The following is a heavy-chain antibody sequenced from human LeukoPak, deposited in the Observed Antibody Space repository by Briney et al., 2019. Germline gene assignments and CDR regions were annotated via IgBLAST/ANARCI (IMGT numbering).Heavy chain of an antibody. Sequence: GGSLRLSCAASVFTFSSYSMNWVRQAPGKGLEWVSYISSSSTIYYADSVKGRFTISRDNAKNSLYLQVNSLRAEDTAVYYCARDQASPGYCSGGSCADAFDIWGQGTMVTVSS. V-gene: IGHV3-48*04. J-gene: IGHJ3*02. CDR3: ARDQASPGYCSGGSCADAFDI. CDR2: ISSSSTI. CDR1: VFTFSSYS. D-gene: IGHD2-15*01.